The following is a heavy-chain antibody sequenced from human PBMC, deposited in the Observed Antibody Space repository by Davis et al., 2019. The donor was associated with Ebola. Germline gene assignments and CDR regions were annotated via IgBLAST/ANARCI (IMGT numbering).Heavy chain of an antibody. V-gene: IGHV4-39*01. CDR3: ARHRLGSSSSWYYFDY. Sequence: MPSETLSLTCTVPGGSISSSSYYWGWIRQPPGKGLEWIGSIYYSGSTYYNPSLKSRVTISVDTSKNQFSLKLSSVTAADTAVYYCARHRLGSSSSWYYFDYWGQGTLVTVSS. D-gene: IGHD6-13*01. CDR1: GGSISSSSYY. CDR2: IYYSGST. J-gene: IGHJ4*02.